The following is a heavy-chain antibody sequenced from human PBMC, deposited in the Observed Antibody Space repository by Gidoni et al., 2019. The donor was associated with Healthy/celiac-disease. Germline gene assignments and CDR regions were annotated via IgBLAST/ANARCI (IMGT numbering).Heavy chain of an antibody. J-gene: IGHJ4*02. Sequence: EVQLLESGGGWVQPGGSLRLSCAASGFTFSSYAMSWVRQAPGKGLEWVSAISGSGGITYYADSVKGRFTISRDNSKNTLYLQMNSLRAEDTAVYYCAKGLRAGAMYNWNDDHYFDYWGQGTLVTVSS. CDR1: GFTFSSYA. CDR2: ISGSGGIT. CDR3: AKGLRAGAMYNWNDDHYFDY. V-gene: IGHV3-23*01. D-gene: IGHD1-20*01.